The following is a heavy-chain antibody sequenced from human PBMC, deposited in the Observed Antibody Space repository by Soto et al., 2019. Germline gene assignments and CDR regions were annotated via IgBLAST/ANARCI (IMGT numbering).Heavy chain of an antibody. CDR1: GGTFSSYA. Sequence: ASVKVSCKASGGTFSSYAISWVRQAPGQGLDWMGGIIPLYGTANYAQKFQGRVPITADESTSTAFMELSSLRSEDTAVYYCARKHLATIEAVDIWGQGTMVTVSS. V-gene: IGHV1-69*13. CDR3: ARKHLATIEAVDI. CDR2: IIPLYGTA. D-gene: IGHD1-26*01. J-gene: IGHJ3*02.